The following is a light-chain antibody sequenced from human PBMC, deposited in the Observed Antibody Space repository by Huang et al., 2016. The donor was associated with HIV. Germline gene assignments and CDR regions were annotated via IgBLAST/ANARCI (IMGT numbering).Light chain of an antibody. CDR1: QDVRTY. CDR3: QQRNTWPPT. Sequence: TQSPATLSLSPGERATLSCWASQDVRTYLAWDQQKPDQPPRLLMYAASNRATGIPARFSGSGSGTDFSLTISSLEPEDIAIYYCQQRNTWPPTFGQGTRLEIK. V-gene: IGKV3-11*01. J-gene: IGKJ5*01. CDR2: AAS.